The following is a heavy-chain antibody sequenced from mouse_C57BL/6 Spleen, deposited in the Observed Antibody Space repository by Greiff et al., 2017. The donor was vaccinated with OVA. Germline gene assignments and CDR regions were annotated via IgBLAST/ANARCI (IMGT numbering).Heavy chain of an antibody. CDR1: FFTFRSYS. CDR3: TRGDGYYFDY. V-gene: IGHV5-9-1*02. J-gene: IGHJ2*01. Sequence: HLVASGEGLVTPGGSLNLSCSASFFTFRSYSLSLVLPPPSPLLALVAYISSGGDYIYYAYTVQGRFTISRDNARNTLYLQMSSLKSEDTAMYYCTRGDGYYFDYWGQGTTLTVSS. CDR2: ISSGGDYI. D-gene: IGHD2-3*01.